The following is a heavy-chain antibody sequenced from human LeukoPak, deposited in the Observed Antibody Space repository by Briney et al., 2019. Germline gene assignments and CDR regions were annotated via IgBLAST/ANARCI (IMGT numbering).Heavy chain of an antibody. CDR3: IRKIDYFDY. CDR1: GFTFSSYA. Sequence: GGSLRLSCAASGFTFSSYAMSWVRQAPGKGLEWVGFIRSKAYGGTTEYAASVKGRITISRDDSKSIAYLQMNSLKTEDTAVYYCIRKIDYFDYWGQGTLVTVSS. D-gene: IGHD3-22*01. J-gene: IGHJ4*02. V-gene: IGHV3-49*04. CDR2: IRSKAYGGTT.